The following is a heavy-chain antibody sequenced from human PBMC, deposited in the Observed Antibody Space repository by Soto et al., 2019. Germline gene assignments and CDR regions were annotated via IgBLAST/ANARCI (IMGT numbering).Heavy chain of an antibody. CDR2: VSAGGDMT. J-gene: IGHJ6*02. Sequence: DVQLLESGGHLVQPGGSLRLSCAASGFTFSSYAMSWVRQAPGKGLEWVSSVSAGGDMTYYSDSVKGRFTISRDNSNNALFLQMHRLRIEDTALYYCARGDRGGSGSPASYCYSGLDVWGQGATVTVS. CDR3: ARGDRGGSGSPASYCYSGLDV. V-gene: IGHV3-23*01. D-gene: IGHD3-10*01. CDR1: GFTFSSYA.